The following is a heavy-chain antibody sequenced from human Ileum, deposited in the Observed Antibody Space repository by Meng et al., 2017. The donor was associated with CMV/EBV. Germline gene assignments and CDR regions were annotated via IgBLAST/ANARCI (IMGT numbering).Heavy chain of an antibody. Sequence: TFHTLAMSCVRRAPGQGVEWMGGIGSVGGTTREAEKYRNRVAITADKSTTTAYLEMSSLRSDDTALYYCATPVKHYAAWGGYPPFDFWGQGTLVTVSS. CDR3: ATPVKHYAAWGGYPPFDF. D-gene: IGHD5-12*01. J-gene: IGHJ4*02. CDR1: TFHTLA. CDR2: IGSVGGTT. V-gene: IGHV1-69*06.